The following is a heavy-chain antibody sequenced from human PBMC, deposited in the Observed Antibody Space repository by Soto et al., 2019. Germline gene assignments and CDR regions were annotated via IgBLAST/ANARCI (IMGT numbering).Heavy chain of an antibody. CDR2: IFYGGST. J-gene: IGHJ5*02. V-gene: IGHV4-61*01. Sequence: QVQLQESGPGLVKPSETLSVTCTVSGGSVSSRSHFWSWIRQPPGGGLQWIGYIFYGGSTNYNPSLKSRATLSVDTSRNQFSLRLTSVTAADTAFYYCARYDAESGSNKIDPWGQGTLVTVSS. D-gene: IGHD5-12*01. CDR3: ARYDAESGSNKIDP. CDR1: GGSVSSRSHF.